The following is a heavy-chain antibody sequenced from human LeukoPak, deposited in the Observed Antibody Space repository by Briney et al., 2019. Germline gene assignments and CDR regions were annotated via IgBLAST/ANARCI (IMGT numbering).Heavy chain of an antibody. D-gene: IGHD3-3*01. CDR1: GFTFSSYS. Sequence: GGSLRLPCAASGFTFSSYSMNWVRQAPGKGLEWVSSISSSSSYIYYADSVKGRFTISRDNAKNSLYLQMNSLRAEDTAVYYCARAIFGVVISSSDPWGQGTLVTVSS. V-gene: IGHV3-21*01. J-gene: IGHJ5*02. CDR3: ARAIFGVVISSSDP. CDR2: ISSSSSYI.